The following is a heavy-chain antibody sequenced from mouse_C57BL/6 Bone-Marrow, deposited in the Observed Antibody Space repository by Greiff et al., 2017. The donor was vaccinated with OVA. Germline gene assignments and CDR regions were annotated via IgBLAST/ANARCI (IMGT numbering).Heavy chain of an antibody. J-gene: IGHJ1*03. CDR2: IRSKSNNYAT. CDR3: VRHYGSSYGYFDV. D-gene: IGHD1-1*01. V-gene: IGHV10-1*01. Sequence: EVQLVESGGGLVQPKGSLKLSCAASGFSFNTYAMNWVRQAPGKGLEWVARIRSKSNNYATSYADSVKDRFTISRDDSESMLYLQMNNLKTEDTAMYYCVRHYGSSYGYFDVWGTGTTVTVSS. CDR1: GFSFNTYA.